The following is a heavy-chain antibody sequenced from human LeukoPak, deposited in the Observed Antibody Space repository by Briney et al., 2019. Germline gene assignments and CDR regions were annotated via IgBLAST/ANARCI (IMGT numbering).Heavy chain of an antibody. D-gene: IGHD1-26*01. Sequence: GGSLRLSCEASGFTFSAYAMTWVRQAPGKGLEWVSGISGSGGSTNYADSVKGRFTISRDNSKNTMYLQMNSLRAEDTAVYYCAKVVGSGWGQGTLVTVSS. CDR1: GFTFSAYA. V-gene: IGHV3-23*01. CDR2: ISGSGGST. CDR3: AKVVGSG. J-gene: IGHJ4*02.